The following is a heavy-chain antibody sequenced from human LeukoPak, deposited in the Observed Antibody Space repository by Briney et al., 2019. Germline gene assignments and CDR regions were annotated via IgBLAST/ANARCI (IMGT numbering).Heavy chain of an antibody. J-gene: IGHJ3*02. V-gene: IGHV4-59*01. CDR2: IYHSGST. D-gene: IGHD1-26*01. CDR1: GGSISSYY. Sequence: SETLSLTCTVSGGSISSYYWSWIRQPPGKGLEWIGYIYHSGSTNYNPSLKSRVTISVDTSKNQFSLKLSSVTAADTAVYYCARSKWRSGSYAFDIWGQGTMVTVSS. CDR3: ARSKWRSGSYAFDI.